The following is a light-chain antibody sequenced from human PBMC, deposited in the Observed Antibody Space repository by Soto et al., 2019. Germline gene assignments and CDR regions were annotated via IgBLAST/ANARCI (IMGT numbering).Light chain of an antibody. V-gene: IGKV2D-29*01. J-gene: IGKJ4*01. CDR2: EVS. CDR3: LQSIQFPLT. CDR1: QTLLHSNGKSY. Sequence: EIVMTQTPLSLSVTPGQSASISCRSSQTLLHSNGKSYLYWYLQKAGQAPQLLIYEVSKRFSGVPDRFSGSGAGTDFTLKISRVEAEDVGVYYCLQSIQFPLTFGGGTKVEIK.